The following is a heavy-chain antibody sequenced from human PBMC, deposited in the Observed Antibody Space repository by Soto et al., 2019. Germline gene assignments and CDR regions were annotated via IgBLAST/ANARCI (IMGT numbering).Heavy chain of an antibody. D-gene: IGHD2-2*01. V-gene: IGHV1-69*06. CDR3: ARRYCSSTSCYGRGYYYYGMDV. CDR2: IITIFGTA. CDR1: GGTFSSYA. J-gene: IGHJ6*02. Sequence: QVQLVQSGAEVKKPGSSVKVSCKASGGTFSSYAISWVRQAPGQGLEWMGGIITIFGTANYAQKLQGRVTITADKSTSTAYRELSSLRSEDTAVYYCARRYCSSTSCYGRGYYYYGMDVWGQGTTVTVSS.